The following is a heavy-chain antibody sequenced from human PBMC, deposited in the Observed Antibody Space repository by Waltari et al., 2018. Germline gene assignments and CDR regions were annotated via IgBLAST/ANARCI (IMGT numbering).Heavy chain of an antibody. V-gene: IGHV3-74*01. D-gene: IGHD1-26*01. CDR3: ARDVDWGVGALGY. CDR2: INSDGTNI. J-gene: IGHJ4*02. Sequence: EVQLVESGGGLVQPGGSLRLSCAASGFTFSNYWMHWVRQIPGKGLLWVSRINSDGTNIVYAESGRGRFTISKDNAKNTLYLQMNSLSAEDTAVYYCARDVDWGVGALGYWGQGTPVTVS. CDR1: GFTFSNYW.